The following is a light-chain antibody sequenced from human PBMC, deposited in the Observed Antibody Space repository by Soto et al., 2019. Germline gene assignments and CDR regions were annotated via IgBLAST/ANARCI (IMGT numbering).Light chain of an antibody. J-gene: IGLJ1*01. CDR2: GNR. V-gene: IGLV1-40*01. Sequence: QSVLTQPPSVSGAPGQRVTISCTGNNSNLGAGYDVHWYQQLPGAATKLVIFGNRNRPSGVPERFSGSRSGTSASLAITGLQSGDRAGDYCKSYSPGSLRIFGTGSKVTVI. CDR1: NSNLGAGYD. CDR3: KSYSPGSLRI.